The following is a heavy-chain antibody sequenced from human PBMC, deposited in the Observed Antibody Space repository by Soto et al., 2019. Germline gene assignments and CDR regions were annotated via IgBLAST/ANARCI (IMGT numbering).Heavy chain of an antibody. CDR2: ISANNGNT. CDR3: AREEGVANWGYRGAFDI. D-gene: IGHD7-27*01. CDR1: GYTFTSYG. Sequence: ASVKVSCKASGYTFTSYGISWVRQAPGQGLEWMGWISANNGNTKYAQKLQGRVTMTTDTSTSTDYMVLRSLRSDDTAVYYCAREEGVANWGYRGAFDIWGQGTMVTVSS. V-gene: IGHV1-18*01. J-gene: IGHJ3*02.